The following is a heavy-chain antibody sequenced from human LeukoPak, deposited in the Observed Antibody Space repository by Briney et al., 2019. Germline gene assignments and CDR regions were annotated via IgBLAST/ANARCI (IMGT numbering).Heavy chain of an antibody. Sequence: PSETLSLTCTVSGYSISSGYYWGWIRQPPGKGLEWIGSIYHSGSTYYNPSLKSRVTISVDTSKNQFSLKLSSVTAADTAVYYCARLGCSGGSCWQYYYYMDVWGKGTTVTISS. CDR3: ARLGCSGGSCWQYYYYMDV. J-gene: IGHJ6*03. CDR2: IYHSGST. V-gene: IGHV4-38-2*02. D-gene: IGHD2-15*01. CDR1: GYSISSGYY.